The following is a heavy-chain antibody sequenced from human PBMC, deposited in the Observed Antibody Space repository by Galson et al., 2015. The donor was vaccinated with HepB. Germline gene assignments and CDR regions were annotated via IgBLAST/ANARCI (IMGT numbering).Heavy chain of an antibody. V-gene: IGHV3-23*01. D-gene: IGHD6-19*01. CDR1: GFTFTNYS. Sequence: SLRLSCAASGFTFTNYSMSWVRQAPGKGLEWVSAISGSGDSTYYADSVKGRFTVSRDNSKDTLYLQMNSPRAEDTAVYYCAQGYGTSLWYTNGWYYFASWGQGTLVTVSS. J-gene: IGHJ4*02. CDR3: AQGYGTSLWYTNGWYYFAS. CDR2: ISGSGDST.